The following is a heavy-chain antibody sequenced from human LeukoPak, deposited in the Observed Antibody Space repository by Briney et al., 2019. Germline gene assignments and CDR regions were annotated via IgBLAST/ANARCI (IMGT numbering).Heavy chain of an antibody. CDR3: AREYDSSEGWFDP. V-gene: IGHV4-34*01. Sequence: SETLSLTCTVSGGSISSYYWSWIRQPPGKGLEWIGEINHSGSTNYNPSLKSRVTISVDTSKNQFSLKLSSVTAADTAVYYCAREYDSSEGWFDPWGQGTLVTVSS. J-gene: IGHJ5*02. D-gene: IGHD3-22*01. CDR1: GGSISSYY. CDR2: INHSGST.